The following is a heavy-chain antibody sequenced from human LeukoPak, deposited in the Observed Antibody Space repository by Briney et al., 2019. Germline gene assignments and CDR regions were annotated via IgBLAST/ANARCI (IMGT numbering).Heavy chain of an antibody. CDR3: ARSTVNLFDY. V-gene: IGHV4-59*01. CDR1: GGSISSYY. CDR2: IYYSGST. D-gene: IGHD4-11*01. Sequence: PSETLSLTCTVSGGSISSYYWSWIRQPPGKGLEWIGYIYYSGSTHYNPSLKSRVTISVDTSKNQFSLKLSSVTAADTAVYYCARSTVNLFDYWGQGTLVTVSS. J-gene: IGHJ4*02.